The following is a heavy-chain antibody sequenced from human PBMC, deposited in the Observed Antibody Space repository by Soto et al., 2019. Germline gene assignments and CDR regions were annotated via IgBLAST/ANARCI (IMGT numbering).Heavy chain of an antibody. CDR2: ISAYNGNT. CDR3: AREGLLWVGETNNYYGLDG. J-gene: IGHJ6*02. D-gene: IGHD3-10*01. CDR1: GYTFTSYG. Sequence: ASVKVSCKASGYTFTSYGISWVRQAPGQGLEWMGWISAYNGNTNYAQKLQGRVTMTTDTSTSTAYMELRSLRSDDTAVYYCAREGLLWVGETNNYYGLDGWGQGTTVTVSS. V-gene: IGHV1-18*01.